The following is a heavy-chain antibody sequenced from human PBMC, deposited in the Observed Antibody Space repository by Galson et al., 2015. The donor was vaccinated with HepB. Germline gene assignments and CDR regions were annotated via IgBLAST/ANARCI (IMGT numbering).Heavy chain of an antibody. CDR2: ISYDGSNK. V-gene: IGHV3-30-3*01. J-gene: IGHJ5*02. Sequence: SLRLSCAASGFTFSSYAMHWVRQAPGKGLEWVAVISYDGSNKYYADSVKGRFTISRDNSKNTLYLQMNSLRAEDTAVYYCAGTTGVYNWFDPWGQGTLVTVSS. CDR3: AGTTGVYNWFDP. D-gene: IGHD3-10*01. CDR1: GFTFSSYA.